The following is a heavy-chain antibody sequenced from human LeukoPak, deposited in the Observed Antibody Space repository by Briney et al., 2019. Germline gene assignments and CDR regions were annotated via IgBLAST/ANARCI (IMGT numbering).Heavy chain of an antibody. D-gene: IGHD1-26*01. V-gene: IGHV1-2*02. CDR3: ARVSVGSTADY. Sequence: ASVNVSCKASAYTFTCYYMHWVRQPPGQGLEWVGWINPNSGSTNDSQKFQATVNMTCDTSISTASMELSRLRSDATAVYYCARVSVGSTADYWGQGTLVTVSS. CDR1: AYTFTCYY. CDR2: INPNSGST. J-gene: IGHJ4*02.